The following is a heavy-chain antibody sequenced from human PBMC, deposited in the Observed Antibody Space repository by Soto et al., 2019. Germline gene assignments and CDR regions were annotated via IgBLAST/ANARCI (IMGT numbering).Heavy chain of an antibody. J-gene: IGHJ6*02. Sequence: PGGSLRLSCSASGFTFGDYAMSWFRQAPEKGPERLGFIRSKPSGGTTEYAASVKGRVTISRDDSKSIAYLQMNSLKTEDTAVYYCTRYTIFGVVSYTVDGMDVWGQGTTVTVSS. CDR3: TRYTIFGVVSYTVDGMDV. CDR1: GFTFGDYA. V-gene: IGHV3-49*03. D-gene: IGHD3-3*01. CDR2: IRSKPSGGTT.